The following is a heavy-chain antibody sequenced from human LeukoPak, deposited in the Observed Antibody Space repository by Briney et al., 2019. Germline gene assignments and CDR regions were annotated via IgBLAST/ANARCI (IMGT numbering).Heavy chain of an antibody. J-gene: IGHJ4*02. Sequence: GSLRLSCAASGFTFSSYGMHWIRQPPGKGLEWIGSIYYSGSTYYNPSLKSRVTISVDTSKNHFSLKLSSVTAADTAVYYCATSGWYLLPGIYWGQGTPVTVSS. D-gene: IGHD6-19*01. CDR2: IYYSGST. CDR3: ATSGWYLLPGIY. CDR1: GFTFSSYG. V-gene: IGHV4-39*02.